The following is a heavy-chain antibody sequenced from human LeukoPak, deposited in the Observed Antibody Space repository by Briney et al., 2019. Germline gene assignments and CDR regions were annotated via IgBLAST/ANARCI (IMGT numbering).Heavy chain of an antibody. Sequence: GRSLRLSCAASGFTFSGYAMHWVRQAPGKGLEWVAVISYDGSNKYYADSVKGRFTISRDNSKNTLYLQMNSLRAEDTAVYYCARTMVRGKNYSGMDVWGQGTTVTVSS. V-gene: IGHV3-30*04. CDR2: ISYDGSNK. J-gene: IGHJ6*02. CDR1: GFTFSGYA. CDR3: ARTMVRGKNYSGMDV. D-gene: IGHD3-10*01.